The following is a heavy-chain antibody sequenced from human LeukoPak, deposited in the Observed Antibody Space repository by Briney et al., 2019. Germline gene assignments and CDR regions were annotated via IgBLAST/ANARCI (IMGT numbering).Heavy chain of an antibody. Sequence: SETLSLTCTVSGGFISSYYWSWIRQPAGKGLEWIGRIYTSGSTNYNPSLKSRVTMSVDTSKDQFSLKLSSVTAADTAVYYCAREVKGYSSSWLDYWGQGTLVTVSS. J-gene: IGHJ4*02. CDR2: IYTSGST. CDR1: GGFISSYY. V-gene: IGHV4-4*07. D-gene: IGHD6-13*01. CDR3: AREVKGYSSSWLDY.